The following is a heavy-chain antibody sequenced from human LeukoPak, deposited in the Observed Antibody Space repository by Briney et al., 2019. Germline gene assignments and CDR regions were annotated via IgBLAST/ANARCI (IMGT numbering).Heavy chain of an antibody. J-gene: IGHJ6*02. CDR2: ISSGSNYI. V-gene: IGHV3-21*01. CDR3: ARGGTYDFWSGYYRLPYYYYGMDV. D-gene: IGHD3-3*01. CDR1: GFTFSTYS. Sequence: PGGSLRLSCAASGFTFSTYSMNWVRQAPGKGLEWVSSISSGSNYIYYADSVKGRFTISRDNAKNSLYLQMNSLRAEDTAVYYCARGGTYDFWSGYYRLPYYYYGMDVWGQGTTVTASS.